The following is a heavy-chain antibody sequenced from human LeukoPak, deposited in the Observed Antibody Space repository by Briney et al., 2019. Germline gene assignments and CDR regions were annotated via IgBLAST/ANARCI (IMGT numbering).Heavy chain of an antibody. CDR1: GYTFTGYY. Sequence: ASVKVSCKASGYTFTGYYMHWVRQAPGQGLEWMGWINPNSGGTNYAQKFQGRVTMTRDTSISTAYMELSRLRSDDTAVYYCARDRYYYDSSGYFSRKKLSEYFQHWGQGTLVTVSS. D-gene: IGHD3-22*01. CDR2: INPNSGGT. V-gene: IGHV1-2*02. CDR3: ARDRYYYDSSGYFSRKKLSEYFQH. J-gene: IGHJ1*01.